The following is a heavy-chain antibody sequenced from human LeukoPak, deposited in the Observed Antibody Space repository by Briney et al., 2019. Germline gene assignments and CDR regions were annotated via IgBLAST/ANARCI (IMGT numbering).Heavy chain of an antibody. CDR1: GGTFNNYA. CDR3: AREAAYYYDRSGYYSDAEYFQH. D-gene: IGHD3-22*01. CDR2: IIPIFGTA. J-gene: IGHJ1*01. V-gene: IGHV1-69*01. Sequence: SVKVSCKTSGGTFNNYAINWVRQAPGQGLEWMGGIIPIFGTANSAQKFQGRVTITADESTSTAYMELSSLRSEDTAVYYCAREAAYYYDRSGYYSDAEYFQHWGQGTLVTVSS.